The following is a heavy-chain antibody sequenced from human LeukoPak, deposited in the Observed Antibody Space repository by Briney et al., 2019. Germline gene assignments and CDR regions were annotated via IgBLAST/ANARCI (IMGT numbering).Heavy chain of an antibody. CDR1: GFTFSSYA. CDR3: AKGNAVPAASLHFDY. J-gene: IGHJ4*02. D-gene: IGHD2-2*01. Sequence: GGSLRLSCAASGFTFSSYAMSWVRQAPGKGLEWVSAISGSGGSTYYADSVKGRFTISRDNSKNTLYLQMNSLGAEDTAVYYCAKGNAVPAASLHFDYWGQGTLVTVSS. V-gene: IGHV3-23*01. CDR2: ISGSGGST.